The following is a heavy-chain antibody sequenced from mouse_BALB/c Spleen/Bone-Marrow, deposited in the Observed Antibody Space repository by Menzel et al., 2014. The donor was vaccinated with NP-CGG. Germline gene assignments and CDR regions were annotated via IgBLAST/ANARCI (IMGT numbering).Heavy chain of an antibody. CDR1: GYSFTGYT. CDR3: ARFYYGSNYAMDY. D-gene: IGHD1-1*01. J-gene: IGHJ4*01. V-gene: IGHV1-18*01. Sequence: EVQLQQSGPELVKPGASMKISCKASGYSFTGYTMNWVKQSHGKNLEWVGLINPYNGVINYNQKFKGKATFTVDKSSSTAYMELLSLTSEVSAVYYCARFYYGSNYAMDYWGQGTSVTVSS. CDR2: INPYNGVI.